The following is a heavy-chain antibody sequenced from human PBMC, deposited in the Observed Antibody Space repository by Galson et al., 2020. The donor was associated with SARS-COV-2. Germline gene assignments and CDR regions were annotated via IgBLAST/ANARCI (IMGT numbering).Heavy chain of an antibody. J-gene: IGHJ4*02. CDR1: GGSISSREYY. V-gene: IGHV4-30-4*01. CDR3: ARVIGVREVFDL. Sequence: SETLSLTCTVPGGSISSREYYWRWVRQSPGKGLEWIGYIYYTGSTYYSPSLKSRLTISIDTSKNQFSLNVRSVTAADTAFYYCARVIGVREVFDLWGQGTLVSVSS. CDR2: IYYTGST. D-gene: IGHD3-10*01.